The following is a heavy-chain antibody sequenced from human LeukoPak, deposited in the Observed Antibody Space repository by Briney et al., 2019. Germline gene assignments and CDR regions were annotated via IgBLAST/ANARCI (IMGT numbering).Heavy chain of an antibody. CDR1: GFTFSIYG. V-gene: IGHV3-30*19. CDR2: ISYDGSNK. J-gene: IGHJ4*02. D-gene: IGHD1-26*01. CDR3: ARDSPGGELQCSLTFDY. Sequence: PRRSLTLSCAASGFTFSIYGMHWVRQAPGKGLEWVAVISYDGSNKYYTDSVKGRFTISRDNPKNTLYLQMNSLRAEDTAVYYCARDSPGGELQCSLTFDYWGQGTLVTVSS.